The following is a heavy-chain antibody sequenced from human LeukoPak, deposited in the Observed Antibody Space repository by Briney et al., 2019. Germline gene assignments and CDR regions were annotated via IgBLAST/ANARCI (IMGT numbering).Heavy chain of an antibody. Sequence: SETLSLTCIVSDGPINSGGFYCSWIRQHPAKGLEWIGFVYYSGTTFYNPSLSRDTISIDASKNHFSLKLSSVTAAATDMYYCARYRGDYGDLDKWGKGTVVTVSS. CDR2: VYYSGTT. D-gene: IGHD4-17*01. J-gene: IGHJ4*02. V-gene: IGHV4-31*03. CDR3: ARYRGDYGDLDK. CDR1: DGPINSGGFY.